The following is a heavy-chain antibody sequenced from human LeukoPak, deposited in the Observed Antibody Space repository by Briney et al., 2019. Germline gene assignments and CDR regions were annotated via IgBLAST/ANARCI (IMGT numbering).Heavy chain of an antibody. Sequence: GGSLRLSCEATGFTFSKYRMHWVRQSPGKGLVWVSLINSHGDTTTYADSVRGRFTISRDNAKNTVFLQMTSLVAEDTAVYYCARASGYLNDLDFWGQGTLVSVSS. CDR3: ARASGYLNDLDF. CDR2: INSHGDTT. D-gene: IGHD3-3*01. J-gene: IGHJ4*02. CDR1: GFTFSKYR. V-gene: IGHV3-74*01.